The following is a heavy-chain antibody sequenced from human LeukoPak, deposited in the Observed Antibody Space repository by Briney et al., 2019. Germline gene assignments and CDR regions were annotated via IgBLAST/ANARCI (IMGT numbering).Heavy chain of an antibody. CDR2: IKSDCST. J-gene: IGHJ5*02. V-gene: IGHV3-74*01. Sequence: VGSLSLSCASSVFTLSTYLMHCVRQTPRKGGMWVCRIKSDCSTIYADSMQGRFTISRYKSKRMVYIQSKSLSPENPAKYYCLRVITYFYGAVTYYWFDLWGQGTLVTVSS. D-gene: IGHD3-10*01. CDR1: VFTLSTYL. CDR3: LRVITYFYGAVTYYWFDL.